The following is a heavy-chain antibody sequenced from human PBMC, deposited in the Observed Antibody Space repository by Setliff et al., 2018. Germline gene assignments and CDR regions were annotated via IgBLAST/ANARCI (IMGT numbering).Heavy chain of an antibody. J-gene: IGHJ1*01. V-gene: IGHV4-59*02. D-gene: IGHD1-1*01. Sequence: SETLSLTCNVSGASVSSHYWDWIRQPPGKGLEWIGFISYSGITTYNVSLKSRVSISVDTSKNQLSLALSSVTAADTAVYYCVREGYSEYFQDWGRGTLVTVSS. CDR2: ISYSGIT. CDR1: GASVSSHY. CDR3: VREGYSEYFQD.